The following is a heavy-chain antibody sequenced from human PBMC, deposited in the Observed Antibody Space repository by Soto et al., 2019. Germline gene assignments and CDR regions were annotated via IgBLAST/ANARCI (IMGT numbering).Heavy chain of an antibody. CDR3: ARIQGDGYNHYYYGMDV. CDR2: IDWDDDK. Sequence: GSGPTLVNPTQTLTLTCTFSGFSLSTSGMCVSWIRQPPGKALEWLARIDWDDDKYYSTSLKTRLTISKDTSKNQVVLTMTNMDPVDTATYYCARIQGDGYNHYYYGMDVWGQGTTVTVSS. D-gene: IGHD5-12*01. J-gene: IGHJ6*02. V-gene: IGHV2-70*11. CDR1: GFSLSTSGMC.